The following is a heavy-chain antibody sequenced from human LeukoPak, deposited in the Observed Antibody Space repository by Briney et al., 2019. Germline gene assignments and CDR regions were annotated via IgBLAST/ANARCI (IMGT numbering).Heavy chain of an antibody. CDR3: ARRDLAGSYFDY. Sequence: PGESLKISCTNSGYTFTTYWIGWVRQMPDNGLEWMGIIYPGDSDTKYSPSFQGQVTISADKSISTAYLQWSSLKASDTAMYYCARRDLAGSYFDYWGQGTLVTVS. V-gene: IGHV5-51*01. J-gene: IGHJ4*02. CDR1: GYTFTTYW. CDR2: IYPGDSDT. D-gene: IGHD1-26*01.